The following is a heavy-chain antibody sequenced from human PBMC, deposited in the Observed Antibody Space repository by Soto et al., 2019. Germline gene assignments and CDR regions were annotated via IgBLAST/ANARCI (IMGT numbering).Heavy chain of an antibody. J-gene: IGHJ5*02. V-gene: IGHV1-8*02. CDR1: GYTFTTFD. D-gene: IGHD3-3*01. CDR3: ARSSGGNFGIIIEGTNWFAP. CDR2: MSPGNGNT. Sequence: GASVKVSCKASGYTFTTFDINWVRQSTGQGLEWMGWMSPGNGNTGYAQKFQGRVTMTRDTSISTAYVELSSLTSEDTAVYYCARSSGGNFGIIIEGTNWFAPWGQGTLVTVSS.